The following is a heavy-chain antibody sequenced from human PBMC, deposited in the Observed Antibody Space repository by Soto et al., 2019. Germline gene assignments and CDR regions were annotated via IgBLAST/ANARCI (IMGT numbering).Heavy chain of an antibody. D-gene: IGHD4-4*01. CDR1: GGSLSGYY. CDR3: ARGPLPYSNYGWGYYYGMDV. V-gene: IGHV4-34*01. J-gene: IGHJ6*02. CDR2: INHSGST. Sequence: PAETLSLTCAVYGGSLSGYYWSGIRQPPGKGLEWIGEINHSGSTNYNPSLKSRVTISVDTSKNQFSLKLSSVTAADTAVYYCARGPLPYSNYGWGYYYGMDVWGQGTTVTVSS.